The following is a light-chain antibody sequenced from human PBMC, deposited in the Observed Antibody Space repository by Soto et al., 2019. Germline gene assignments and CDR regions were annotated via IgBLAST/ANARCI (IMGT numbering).Light chain of an antibody. J-gene: IGKJ1*01. Sequence: EIVMTQSPATLSVSPGERATLSCRASQSVSSNLAWYQQTPGQAPRLLIYGASTRATGIPARFSGSGSGTEFTLTISSLQSDDFATYYCQQYVRAFRSFGQGTKVDIK. CDR3: QQYVRAFRS. V-gene: IGKV3-15*01. CDR2: GAS. CDR1: QSVSSN.